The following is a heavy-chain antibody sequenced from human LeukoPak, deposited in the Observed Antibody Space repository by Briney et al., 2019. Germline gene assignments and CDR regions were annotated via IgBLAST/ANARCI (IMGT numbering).Heavy chain of an antibody. CDR2: INHSGST. CDR3: AQRAVAGSYYFDY. Sequence: SETLSLTCAVYGGSFSGYYWSWIRQPPGKGLEWIGEINHSGSTNYNPSLKSRVTISVDTSKNQFSLKLSSVTAADTAVYYCAQRAVAGSYYFDYWGQGTLVTVS. J-gene: IGHJ4*02. CDR1: GGSFSGYY. V-gene: IGHV4-34*01. D-gene: IGHD6-19*01.